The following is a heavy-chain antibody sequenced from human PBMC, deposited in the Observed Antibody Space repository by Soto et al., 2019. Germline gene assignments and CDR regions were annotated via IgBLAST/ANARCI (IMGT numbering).Heavy chain of an antibody. CDR2: INPNNGGT. CDR1: GYSFTGYY. V-gene: IGHV1-2*02. CDR3: ARGQFWCAR. Sequence: ASVKVSCKASGYSFTGYYIFWVRQAPGQGLEWMGWINPNNGGTSYAQKFQGRVTMTRDTSISTVYMELSGLISDDTAIYYCARGQFWCARWGQGTLVTVSS. D-gene: IGHD3-3*02. J-gene: IGHJ4*02.